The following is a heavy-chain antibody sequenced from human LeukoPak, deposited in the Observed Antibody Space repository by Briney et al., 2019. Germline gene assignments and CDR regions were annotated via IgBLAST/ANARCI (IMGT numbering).Heavy chain of an antibody. CDR1: GFTVSSNY. CDR2: IYSGGST. D-gene: IGHD4-17*01. V-gene: IGHV3-53*01. CDR3: ARVRHGDYVDY. J-gene: IGHJ4*02. Sequence: TGGSLRLSCAASGFTVSSNYMSWVRQAPGKGLEWVSVIYSGGSTYYTDSVKGRFTISRDISENTLYLQMNSLRAEDTAVYYCARVRHGDYVDYWGQGTLVTVSS.